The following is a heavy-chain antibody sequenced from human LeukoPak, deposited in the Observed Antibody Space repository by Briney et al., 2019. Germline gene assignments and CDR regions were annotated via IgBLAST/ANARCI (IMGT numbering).Heavy chain of an antibody. V-gene: IGHV1-69*04. D-gene: IGHD6-19*01. J-gene: IGHJ6*02. CDR1: GGTFSSYA. CDR3: ARVVVAVAGTWVYYYYGMDV. Sequence: SVKVSCKASGGTFSSYAIIWVRQAPGQGLEWMGRIIPILGIANYAQKFQGRVTITADKSTSTAYMELSSLRSEDTAVYYCARVVVAVAGTWVYYYYGMDVWGQGTTVTVSS. CDR2: IIPILGIA.